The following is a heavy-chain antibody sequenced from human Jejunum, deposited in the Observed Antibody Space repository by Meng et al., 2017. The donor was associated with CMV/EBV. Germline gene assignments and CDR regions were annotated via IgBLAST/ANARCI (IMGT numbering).Heavy chain of an antibody. Sequence: SGFPFSRYAVSWVRQAPGKGLEWVSDVGGNGDGTYHADSVKGRFTISRDNSRNTLYLQMNSLRADDTAVYYCAKGVSVFGVVPDHWGQGTRVTVSS. CDR3: AKGVSVFGVVPDH. J-gene: IGHJ4*02. D-gene: IGHD3-3*01. V-gene: IGHV3-23*01. CDR1: GFPFSRYA. CDR2: VGGNGDGT.